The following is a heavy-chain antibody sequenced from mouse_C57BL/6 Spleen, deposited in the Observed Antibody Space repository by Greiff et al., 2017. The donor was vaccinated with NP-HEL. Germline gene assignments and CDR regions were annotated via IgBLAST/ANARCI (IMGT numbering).Heavy chain of an antibody. V-gene: IGHV1-61*01. CDR2: IYPSDSET. D-gene: IGHD1-1*01. J-gene: IGHJ2*01. CDR3: ARSITTVVATDYFDY. Sequence: QVQLQQPGAELVRPGSSVKLSCKASGYTFTSYWMDWVKQRPGQGLEWIGNIYPSDSETHYNQKFKDKATLTVDKSSSTAYMQLSSLTSEDSAVYYGARSITTVVATDYFDYWGQGTTLTVSS. CDR1: GYTFTSYW.